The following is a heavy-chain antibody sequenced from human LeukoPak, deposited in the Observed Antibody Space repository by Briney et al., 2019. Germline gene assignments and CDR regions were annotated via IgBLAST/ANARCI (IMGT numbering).Heavy chain of an antibody. CDR2: ISDSGANT. D-gene: IGHD1/OR15-1a*01. CDR1: GFTFSSYG. V-gene: IGHV3-23*01. Sequence: GRTLRLSCAASGFTFSSYGMSWVRQAPGKGLEWVSIISDSGANTYYADSVRGRFNISRDNSKNTLYLQMSSLRAEDTAVYYCAKGGEQVTWNFQNWGQGTLVTVSS. J-gene: IGHJ1*01. CDR3: AKGGEQVTWNFQN.